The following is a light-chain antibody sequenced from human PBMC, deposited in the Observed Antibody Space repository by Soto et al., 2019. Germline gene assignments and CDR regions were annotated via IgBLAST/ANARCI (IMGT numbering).Light chain of an antibody. V-gene: IGKV3-20*01. CDR1: QSVSSV. J-gene: IGKJ1*01. Sequence: EIVLTQSPGTLSLSPGERATLSCRASQSVSSVLTWYQQKPGQALRLLIYDAFNRATGIPDRFTGSGSGTDFTLTISRLEPEDVAVYYCQQYGNSPTFGQGTKVEIK. CDR2: DAF. CDR3: QQYGNSPT.